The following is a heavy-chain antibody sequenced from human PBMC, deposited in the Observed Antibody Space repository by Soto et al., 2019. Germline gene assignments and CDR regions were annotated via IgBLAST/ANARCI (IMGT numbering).Heavy chain of an antibody. CDR2: RYYSGSA. J-gene: IGHJ5*02. V-gene: IGHV4-59*01. CDR1: GGSIDHDY. D-gene: IGHD2-15*01. CDR3: ARLSVADWFDP. Sequence: QVQLQESGPGLAKPSETLSLTCTVSGGSIDHDYWRWIRQPPGKGLEWFGYRYYSGSAKYNPSLKGRVTISVDTSKNQFSLRLTSVTAADTAVYYCARLSVADWFDPWGQGLQVTVSS.